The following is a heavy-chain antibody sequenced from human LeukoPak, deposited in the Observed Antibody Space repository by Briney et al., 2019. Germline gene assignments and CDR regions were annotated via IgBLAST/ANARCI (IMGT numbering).Heavy chain of an antibody. V-gene: IGHV3-11*01. J-gene: IGHJ5*02. D-gene: IGHD3-10*01. CDR2: ISSSGSTI. CDR3: ARYPRKVRGVISPREVRYNWFDP. Sequence: GGSLRLSCAASGFTFSDYYMSWIRQAPGKGLEWVSYISSSGSTIYYADSVKGRFTISRDNAKNSLYLQMNSLRAEDTAVYYCARYPRKVRGVISPREVRYNWFDPWGQGTLVTVSS. CDR1: GFTFSDYY.